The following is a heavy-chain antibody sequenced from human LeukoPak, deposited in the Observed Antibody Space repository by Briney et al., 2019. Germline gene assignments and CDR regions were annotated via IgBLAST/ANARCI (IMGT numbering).Heavy chain of an antibody. D-gene: IGHD5-12*01. J-gene: IGHJ4*02. Sequence: ASVKVSCKASGYTFTSYGISWVRQAPGQGLEWMGWISAYNGNTSYAQKLQGRVTMTTDTSTSTAYMELRSLRSDDTAVYYCARVNTAIGGSMFDYWGQGTLVTVSS. CDR3: ARVNTAIGGSMFDY. CDR1: GYTFTSYG. CDR2: ISAYNGNT. V-gene: IGHV1-18*01.